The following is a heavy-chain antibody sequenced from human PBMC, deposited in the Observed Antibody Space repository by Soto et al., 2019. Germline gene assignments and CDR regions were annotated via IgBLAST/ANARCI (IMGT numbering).Heavy chain of an antibody. J-gene: IGHJ6*02. CDR1: GFTFSSYG. V-gene: IGHV3-33*01. D-gene: IGHD3-3*01. CDR2: IWYDGSNK. CDR3: ARDLPGYDFWSGYYPARYYYYGMDV. Sequence: PGGSLRLSCAASGFTFSSYGMHWVRQAPGKGLEWVAVIWYDGSNKYCADSVKGRFTISRDNSKNTLYLQMNSLRAEDTAVYYCARDLPGYDFWSGYYPARYYYYGMDVWGQGTTVTVSS.